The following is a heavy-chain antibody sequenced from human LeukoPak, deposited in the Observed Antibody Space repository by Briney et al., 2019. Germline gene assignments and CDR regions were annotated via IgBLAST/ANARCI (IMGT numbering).Heavy chain of an antibody. V-gene: IGHV1-18*01. Sequence: ASVKVSCKASGYTLNSFGIIWVRQAPGQGLEWMGWISAYNGNTNYAQNLQGRVTMTTDTFTSTAYMELRSLRSDDTAVYFCATGVRWDFDYWGQGSLVTVSS. J-gene: IGHJ4*02. D-gene: IGHD4-23*01. CDR2: ISAYNGNT. CDR1: GYTLNSFG. CDR3: ATGVRWDFDY.